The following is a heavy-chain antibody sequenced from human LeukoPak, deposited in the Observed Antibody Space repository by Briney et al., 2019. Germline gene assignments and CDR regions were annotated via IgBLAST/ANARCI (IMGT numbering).Heavy chain of an antibody. CDR1: GFTFSSYA. V-gene: IGHV3-23*01. CDR2: ISGSGGST. CDR3: AKDRRYCSSTSCYTPIDY. J-gene: IGHJ4*02. Sequence: PGGSLRLSCAASGFTFSSYAMSWVRQAPGKGLEWVSAISGSGGSTYYADSVKGRFTISRDNSKNTLYLQMNSLRAEDTAVYYCAKDRRYCSSTSCYTPIDYWGQGTLVTVSS. D-gene: IGHD2-2*02.